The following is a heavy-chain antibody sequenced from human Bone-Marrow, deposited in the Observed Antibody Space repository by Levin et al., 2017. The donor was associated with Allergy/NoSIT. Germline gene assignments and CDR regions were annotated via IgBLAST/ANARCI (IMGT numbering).Heavy chain of an antibody. CDR1: GFTFNLYG. CDR2: ISFDASRT. D-gene: IGHD3-3*01. V-gene: IGHV3-30*18. J-gene: IGHJ4*02. Sequence: GGSLRLSCAASGFTFNLYGMNWVRQAPGKGLEWVGVISFDASRTYYADSVRGRFTISRDNSKNLLYLQMSSLRTEDTADYYCANSVAGDEGPDLVFYGVDWGQGALVTDSS. CDR3: ANSVAGDEGPDLVFYGVD.